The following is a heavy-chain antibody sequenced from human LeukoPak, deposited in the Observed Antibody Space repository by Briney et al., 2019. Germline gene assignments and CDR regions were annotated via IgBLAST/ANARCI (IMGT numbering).Heavy chain of an antibody. CDR3: ARGGFCKGFPAPPGNY. V-gene: IGHV4-38-2*01. CDR2: IYHSGST. J-gene: IGHJ4*02. D-gene: IGHD2/OR15-2a*01. Sequence: SETLSLTCVVSGYPISNGYYWGWIRQPPGKGLEWIGSIYHSGSTFYNPSLKSRVTISVDTSKNQFSLKLTSVTAADTAVYPGARGGFCKGFPAPPGNYGGRGPLVTVS. CDR1: GYPISNGYY.